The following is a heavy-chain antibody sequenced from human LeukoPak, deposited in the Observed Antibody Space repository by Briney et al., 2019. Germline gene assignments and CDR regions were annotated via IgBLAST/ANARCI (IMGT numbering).Heavy chain of an antibody. J-gene: IGHJ3*02. V-gene: IGHV3-33*01. CDR2: IWYDGSNK. CDR1: GFTYSSYG. Sequence: GESLRLSCAASGFTYSSYGKHWVRQAPGKGQEWVAVIWYDGSNKYYADSVKGRFTISRDNSKNTLYLQMNSLRAEDTAVYYCARDRSPDVVVVAATHDAFDIWGQGTMVTVSS. D-gene: IGHD2-15*01. CDR3: ARDRSPDVVVVAATHDAFDI.